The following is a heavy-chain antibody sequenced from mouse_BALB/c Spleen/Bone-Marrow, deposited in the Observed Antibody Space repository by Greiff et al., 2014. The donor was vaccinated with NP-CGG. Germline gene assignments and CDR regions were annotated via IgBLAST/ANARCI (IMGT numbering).Heavy chain of an antibody. Sequence: DLVKPGASVKLSCKASGYTFTSYWINWIKQRPGQGLEWIGRIAPGSGSTYYNEMFKGKATLTVDTSSSTAYIQLSSLSSEDSAVYFCARSDYGYDPWFAYWGQGTTLTVSS. CDR1: GYTFTSYW. V-gene: IGHV1S41*01. CDR3: ARSDYGYDPWFAY. J-gene: IGHJ2*01. CDR2: IAPGSGST. D-gene: IGHD2-2*01.